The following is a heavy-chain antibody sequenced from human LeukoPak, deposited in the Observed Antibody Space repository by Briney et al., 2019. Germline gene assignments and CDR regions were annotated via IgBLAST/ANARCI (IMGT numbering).Heavy chain of an antibody. Sequence: GGSLRLSCAASGFTFSSYSMNWVRQAPGKGLEWVSSISSSGTYIYYAASVKGRFSISRDNAKNSLYLQMNSLRAEDTAVYYCARVAIAVAGVNFDYWGQGTLVTVSS. J-gene: IGHJ4*02. D-gene: IGHD6-19*01. CDR1: GFTFSSYS. CDR3: ARVAIAVAGVNFDY. V-gene: IGHV3-21*01. CDR2: ISSSGTYI.